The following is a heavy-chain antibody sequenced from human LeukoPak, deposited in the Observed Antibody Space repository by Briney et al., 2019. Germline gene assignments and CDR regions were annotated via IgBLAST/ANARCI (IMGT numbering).Heavy chain of an antibody. J-gene: IGHJ5*02. CDR3: ARGMVRGVIPDYPWFDP. V-gene: IGHV1-3*01. Sequence: ASVKVSCKASGYTFTSYAMHWVCQAPGQRLEWMGWINAGNGNTKYSQKFQGRVTITRDTSASTAYMELSSLRSEDTAVYYCARGMVRGVIPDYPWFDPWGQGTLVTVSS. CDR2: INAGNGNT. CDR1: GYTFTSYA. D-gene: IGHD3-10*01.